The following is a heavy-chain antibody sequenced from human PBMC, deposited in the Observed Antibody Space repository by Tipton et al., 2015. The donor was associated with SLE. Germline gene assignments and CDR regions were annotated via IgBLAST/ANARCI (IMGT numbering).Heavy chain of an antibody. CDR3: ARAPYYYDSSGYYYYYGMDV. J-gene: IGHJ6*02. CDR2: IIPIFGPA. D-gene: IGHD3-22*01. V-gene: IGHV1-69*01. CDR1: GGTFSSYA. Sequence: QSGPEVKKPGSSVKVSCKASGGTFSSYAISWVRQAPGQGLEWMGGIIPIFGPANYAQKFQGRVTITADESTSTAYMELSSLRSEDTAVYYCARAPYYYDSSGYYYYYGMDVWGQGTTVTVSS.